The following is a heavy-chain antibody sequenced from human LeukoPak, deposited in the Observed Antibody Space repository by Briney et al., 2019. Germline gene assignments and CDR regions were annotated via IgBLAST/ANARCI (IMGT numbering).Heavy chain of an antibody. CDR3: ARGPTRGNSFDY. CDR2: IKQGGSEK. CDR1: GFTFSSYW. J-gene: IGHJ4*02. V-gene: IGHV3-7*04. D-gene: IGHD4-23*01. Sequence: GGSLRLSCAASGFTFSSYWMSWVRQAPGKGLERVANIKQGGSEKYYVDSVKGRFTISRDNAKNSLYLQMNSLRAEDTAVYYCARGPTRGNSFDYWGQGTLVTVSS.